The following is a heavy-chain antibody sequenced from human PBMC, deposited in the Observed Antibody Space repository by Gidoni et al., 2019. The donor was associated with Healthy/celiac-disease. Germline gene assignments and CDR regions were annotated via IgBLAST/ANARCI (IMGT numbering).Heavy chain of an antibody. CDR1: GFTFSSYS. J-gene: IGHJ4*02. CDR2: ISRSSSTI. CDR3: ARETPYYYDSSGYYYATYFDY. V-gene: IGHV3-48*02. Sequence: EVQLVESGGGLVQPGGFLRLACAASGFTFSSYSMNWVRQAPGKGLEWVSYISRSSSTIYYADSVKGRFTISRDNAKNSLYLQMNSLRDEDSAVYYCARETPYYYDSSGYYYATYFDYWGQGTLVTVSS. D-gene: IGHD3-22*01.